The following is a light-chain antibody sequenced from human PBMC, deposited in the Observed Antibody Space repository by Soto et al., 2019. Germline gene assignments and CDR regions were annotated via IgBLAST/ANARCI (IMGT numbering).Light chain of an antibody. CDR1: SSNIGANYD. CDR3: QSYDSTLSARYV. J-gene: IGLJ1*01. Sequence: QSVLTQPPSVSGAPGQRVTISCTGSSSNIGANYDVHWYQQRPGTAPKLLIFGNSNRPSGVPDRFSGSKSGTSASLAITGLQAEDEGDYYCQSYDSTLSARYVFGTGIKLTVL. V-gene: IGLV1-40*01. CDR2: GNS.